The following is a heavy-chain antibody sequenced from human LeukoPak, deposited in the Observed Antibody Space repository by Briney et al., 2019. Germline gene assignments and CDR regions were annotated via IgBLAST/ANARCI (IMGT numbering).Heavy chain of an antibody. CDR1: GFTFSSYA. V-gene: IGHV3-23*01. CDR3: AKDQVGFWSGYAY. D-gene: IGHD3-3*01. Sequence: GGSLRLSCAASGFTFSSYAMSWVRQAPGKGLEWVSAISGSGGSTYYADSVKGRFTISRDNSKNTLYLQTNSLRAEDTAVYYCAKDQVGFWSGYAYWGQGTLVTVSS. CDR2: ISGSGGST. J-gene: IGHJ4*02.